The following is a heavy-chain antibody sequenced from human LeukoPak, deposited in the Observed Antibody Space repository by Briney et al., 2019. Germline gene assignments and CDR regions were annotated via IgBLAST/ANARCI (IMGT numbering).Heavy chain of an antibody. J-gene: IGHJ6*03. CDR2: IKQDGSEK. CDR3: ARGTERWFGELFASYYYYMDV. V-gene: IGHV3-7*01. CDR1: GFTFSSYW. Sequence: GGSLRLSCAASGFTFSSYWMSWVRQAPGKGLEWVANIKQDGSEKYYVDSVKGRFTISRDNAENSLYLQMNSLRAEDTAVYYCARGTERWFGELFASYYYYMDVWGKGTTVTVSS. D-gene: IGHD3-10*01.